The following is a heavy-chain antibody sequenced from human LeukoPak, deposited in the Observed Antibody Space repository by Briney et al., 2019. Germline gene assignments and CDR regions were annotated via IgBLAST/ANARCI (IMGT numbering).Heavy chain of an antibody. CDR2: TSTYNGNT. V-gene: IGHV1-18*01. D-gene: IGHD6-6*01. CDR3: ARSSNSPRYDTFGY. Sequence: ASVKVSCKASGYTFTNYAITWVRQAPGQGLEWMGWTSTYNGNTNYAQKLQDRVTMTTDTSTSTAYLDLRSLRSDDTAVYYCARSSNSPRYDTFGYWGQGTLVTVSS. CDR1: GYTFTNYA. J-gene: IGHJ4*02.